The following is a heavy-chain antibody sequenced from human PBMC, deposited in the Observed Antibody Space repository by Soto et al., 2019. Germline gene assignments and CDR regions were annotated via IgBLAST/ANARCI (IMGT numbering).Heavy chain of an antibody. CDR1: GGSISSYY. D-gene: IGHD4-17*01. CDR3: ARFDYGGNSGCDY. V-gene: IGHV4-59*01. CDR2: IYYSGST. Sequence: PSETLSLTCTVSGGSISSYYWSWIRQPPGKGLEWIGYIYYSGSTSYNPSLKSRVTISVDTSKNQFSLKLSSVTAADTAVYYCARFDYGGNSGCDYWGQGTLVTVSS. J-gene: IGHJ4*02.